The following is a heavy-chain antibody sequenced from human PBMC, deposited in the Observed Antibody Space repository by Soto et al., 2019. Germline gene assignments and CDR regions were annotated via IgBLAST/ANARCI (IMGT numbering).Heavy chain of an antibody. Sequence: SETPSLTCTVSGGSISSYYWSLIRQPPGKGLEWIGYIYYSGSTNYNPSLKSRVTISVDTSKNQFSLKLSSVTAADTAVYYCARVPRYSTSWYWGWSDPRGQGTLVTLSS. J-gene: IGHJ5*02. CDR2: IYYSGST. V-gene: IGHV4-59*01. CDR3: ARVPRYSTSWYWGWSDP. CDR1: GGSISSYY. D-gene: IGHD6-13*01.